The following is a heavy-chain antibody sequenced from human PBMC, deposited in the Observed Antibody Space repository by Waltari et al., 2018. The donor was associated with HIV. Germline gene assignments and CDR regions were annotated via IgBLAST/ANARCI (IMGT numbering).Heavy chain of an antibody. J-gene: IGHJ4*02. D-gene: IGHD3-10*01. CDR2: IKQEGSEK. CDR1: GFTFSSYW. V-gene: IGHV3-7*04. CDR3: ARGGFYGSGSKVN. Sequence: EVQLVESGGGLVQPGGSLRLSCAASGFTFSSYWMSWVRQAPGKGVEWGAKIKQEGSEKYYVDSVNGRFTSSRDNAENSLYLQMNSLRAEDTAVYYCARGGFYGSGSKVNWGQGTLVTVSS.